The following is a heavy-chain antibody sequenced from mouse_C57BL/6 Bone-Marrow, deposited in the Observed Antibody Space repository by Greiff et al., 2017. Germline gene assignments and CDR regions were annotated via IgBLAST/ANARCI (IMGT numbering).Heavy chain of an antibody. CDR1: GYTFTDYE. CDR3: TRCYGSSYDWYFDV. CDR2: IDPETGGT. V-gene: IGHV1-15*01. J-gene: IGHJ1*03. Sequence: QVQLQQSGAELVRPGASVTLSCKASGYTFTDYEMHWVKQTPVHGLEWIGAIDPETGGTAYNQKFKGKAILTADKSSSTADMELRSLTSEDSAVYYCTRCYGSSYDWYFDVWGTGTTVTVSS. D-gene: IGHD1-1*01.